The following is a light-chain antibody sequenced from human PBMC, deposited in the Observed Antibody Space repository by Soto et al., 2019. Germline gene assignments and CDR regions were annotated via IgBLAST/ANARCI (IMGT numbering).Light chain of an antibody. Sequence: QSVLTQPPSVSAAPGQKVTISCSGSSSNIGNNYVSWYQQLQGTAPKLLMYDNNKRPSGIPDRFSGSKSGTSATLGITGLQTGDEADYYCGTWDSSLSADVFGGGTKLTVL. J-gene: IGLJ2*01. V-gene: IGLV1-51*01. CDR1: SSNIGNNY. CDR2: DNN. CDR3: GTWDSSLSADV.